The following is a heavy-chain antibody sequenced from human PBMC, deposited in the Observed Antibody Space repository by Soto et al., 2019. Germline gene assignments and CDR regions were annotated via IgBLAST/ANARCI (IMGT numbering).Heavy chain of an antibody. CDR3: ARGQMTTVTEYYYYYMDV. D-gene: IGHD4-17*01. CDR1: GFTFNTYS. V-gene: IGHV3-21*01. J-gene: IGHJ6*03. Sequence: EVQLVESGGGLVKPGGSLRLSCAASGFTFNTYSMNWVRQAPGKGPEWVSSISSSNTYIYYADSVKGRFTISRDNAKNSLYLQMNSLRAEDTALYYCARGQMTTVTEYYYYYMDVWGKGTTVTVSS. CDR2: ISSSNTYI.